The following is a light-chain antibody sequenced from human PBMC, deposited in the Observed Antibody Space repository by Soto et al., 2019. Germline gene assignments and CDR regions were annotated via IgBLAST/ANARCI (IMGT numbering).Light chain of an antibody. V-gene: IGLV1-47*02. CDR3: SSWDGSLSGYV. J-gene: IGLJ1*01. CDR1: SSHIGSNY. Sequence: QSVLTQPPSASGTPGQGVTISCSGSSSHIGSNYVYWYQQLPGTAPKLLIYNNNQRPSGVPDRFSASKSGTSASLAIRGLRSDDEADYYCSSWDGSLSGYVFGAGTKVTVL. CDR2: NNN.